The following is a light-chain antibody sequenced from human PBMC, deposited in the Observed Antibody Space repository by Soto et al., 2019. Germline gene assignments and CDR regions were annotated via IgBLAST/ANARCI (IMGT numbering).Light chain of an antibody. V-gene: IGKV3-20*01. CDR1: QSVSISY. CDR2: GAS. CDR3: KQYGSSPLT. Sequence: EIVLTQSPGTLSLSPGERATLSCRASQSVSISYLAWYQQKPGQAPRLLIYGASSRATGIPDRFSGSGSGTDFTLTISRLEPEDFAVYYCKQYGSSPLTFGGGTKVDIK. J-gene: IGKJ4*01.